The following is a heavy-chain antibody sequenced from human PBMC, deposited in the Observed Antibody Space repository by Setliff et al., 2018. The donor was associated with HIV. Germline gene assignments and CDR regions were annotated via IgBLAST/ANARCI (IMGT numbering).Heavy chain of an antibody. D-gene: IGHD4-17*01. V-gene: IGHV1-2*02. J-gene: IGHJ5*02. CDR2: INPNSGGT. Sequence: ASVKVSCKASGYTFTGYYMHWVRQAPGQGLEWMGWINPNSGGTGYAQKFQGRVTMTRDTSISTAYMELSRLRSDDTAVYYCARDGDYGEYGAWGQGTLVTVSS. CDR1: GYTFTGYY. CDR3: ARDGDYGEYGA.